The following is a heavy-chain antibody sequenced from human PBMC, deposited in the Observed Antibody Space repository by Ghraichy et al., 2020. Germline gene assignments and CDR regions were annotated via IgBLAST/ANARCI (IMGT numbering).Heavy chain of an antibody. J-gene: IGHJ2*01. V-gene: IGHV3-21*01. D-gene: IGHD2-2*01. CDR3: ARDGLSRDFDL. CDR2: ISSSSSYI. CDR1: GFTFSSYS. Sequence: GGSLRLSCAASGFTFSSYSMNWVRQAPGKGLEWVSSISSSSSYIYYADSVKGRFTISRDNAKNSLYLQMNSLRAEDTAVYYCARDGLSRDFDLWGRGTLVTVSS.